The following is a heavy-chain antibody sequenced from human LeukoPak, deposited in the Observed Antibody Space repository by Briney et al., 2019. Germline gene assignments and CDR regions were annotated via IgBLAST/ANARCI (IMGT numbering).Heavy chain of an antibody. D-gene: IGHD4-17*01. Sequence: ASVKVSCKASGYTFTSYDINWVRQATGQGLEWMGWISAYNGNTNYAQKLQGRVTMTTDTSTSTAYMELRSLRSDDTAVYYCALTRADGDQYYYYYYGMDVWGQGTTVTVSS. CDR2: ISAYNGNT. J-gene: IGHJ6*02. CDR3: ALTRADGDQYYYYYYGMDV. CDR1: GYTFTSYD. V-gene: IGHV1-18*01.